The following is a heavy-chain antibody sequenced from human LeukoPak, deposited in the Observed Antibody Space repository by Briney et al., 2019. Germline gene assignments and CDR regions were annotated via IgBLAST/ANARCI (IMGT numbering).Heavy chain of an antibody. CDR3: ARARDGYSYGYLGY. J-gene: IGHJ4*02. V-gene: IGHV4-61*01. CDR2: IYYSGST. Sequence: SETLSLTCTVSGGSNSSSSYYWSWIRQPPGKGLEWVGYIYYSGSTNYNPSLKSRVTISVDTSKSQFSLKLSSVTAADTAVYYCARARDGYSYGYLGYWGQGTLVTVSS. CDR1: GGSNSSSSYY. D-gene: IGHD5-18*01.